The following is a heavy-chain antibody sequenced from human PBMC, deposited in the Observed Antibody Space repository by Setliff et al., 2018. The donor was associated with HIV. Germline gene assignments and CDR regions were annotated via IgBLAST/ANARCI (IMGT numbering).Heavy chain of an antibody. CDR2: INAGNGNT. Sequence: ASVKVSCKASGYTFTSYAMHWVRQAPGQRLEWMGWINAGNGNTKYSQKFQGRVTITRDTSASTAYMELSSLRSEDTAFYYCTLGYCIVGSCYSVDFDYWGQGTLVTVSS. CDR3: TLGYCIVGSCYSVDFDY. CDR1: GYTFTSYA. J-gene: IGHJ4*02. V-gene: IGHV1-3*01. D-gene: IGHD2-15*01.